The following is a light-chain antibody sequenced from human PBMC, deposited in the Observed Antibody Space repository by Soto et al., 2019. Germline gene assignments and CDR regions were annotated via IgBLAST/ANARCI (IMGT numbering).Light chain of an antibody. CDR1: QSVSSY. J-gene: IGKJ2*01. V-gene: IGKV3-11*01. Sequence: EIVLTQSPATLSLSPGERATLSCRASQSVSSYLAWYQQKPGQAPRLLISDASNRATGIPARFSGSGSGTAFTLTISSLEPEDFAVYYCQQRSNWPPYTFGQGTKLEIK. CDR3: QQRSNWPPYT. CDR2: DAS.